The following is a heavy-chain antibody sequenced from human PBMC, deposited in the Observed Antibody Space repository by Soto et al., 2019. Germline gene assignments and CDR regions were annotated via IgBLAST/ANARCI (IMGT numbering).Heavy chain of an antibody. J-gene: IGHJ4*02. CDR2: INPDGSQK. V-gene: IGHV3-7*01. D-gene: IGHD6-13*01. CDR1: GFAFSSAW. CDR3: ARVYSSSYHYFDY. Sequence: GGSLRLSCEASGFAFSSAWMSWVRQSPEKGLDWVATINPDGSQKQYLDSLKGRFTISRDNSKNTLYLQMSSLRAEDTAVYYCARVYSSSYHYFDYWGQGTLVTVSS.